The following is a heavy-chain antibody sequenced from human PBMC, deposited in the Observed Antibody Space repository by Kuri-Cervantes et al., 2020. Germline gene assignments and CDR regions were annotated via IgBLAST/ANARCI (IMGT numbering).Heavy chain of an antibody. D-gene: IGHD1-26*01. CDR1: GFTFSSYS. CDR2: ISSSSSYI. V-gene: IGHV3-21*01. J-gene: IGHJ4*02. CDR3: ARERVGDTDYFDY. Sequence: GGSLRLSCAASGFTFSSYSMNWVRQAPGKGLEWVSSISSSSSYIYYADSVKGRFTISRDNAKNSLYLQMNSLRAEDTAVYYCARERVGDTDYFDYWCQGTLVTVSS.